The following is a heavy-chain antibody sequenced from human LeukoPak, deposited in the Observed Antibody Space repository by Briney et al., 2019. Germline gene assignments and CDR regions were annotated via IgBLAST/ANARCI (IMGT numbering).Heavy chain of an antibody. D-gene: IGHD3-10*01. V-gene: IGHV4-34*01. Sequence: SETLSLTCTVSGGSFRSYYWSWIRQPPGKGLEWIGEIYHSGSTNYNPSLKSRVTISVDKSKNQFSLKLSSVTAADTAVYYCARDDEDYYGSGSSWGQGTLVTVSS. CDR2: IYHSGST. CDR1: GGSFRSYY. J-gene: IGHJ5*02. CDR3: ARDDEDYYGSGSS.